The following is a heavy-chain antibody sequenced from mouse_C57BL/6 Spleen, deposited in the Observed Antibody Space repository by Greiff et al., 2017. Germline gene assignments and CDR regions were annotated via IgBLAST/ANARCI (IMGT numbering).Heavy chain of an antibody. J-gene: IGHJ4*01. CDR3: ARGRDYYGSSYGAMDY. Sequence: EVQRVESEGGLVQPGSSMKLSCTASGFTFSDYYMAWVRQVPEKGLDWVANINYDGSSTYYLDSLKSRFIISRENAKNILSLQMSSLKSEDTATYYCARGRDYYGSSYGAMDYWGQGTSVTVSS. D-gene: IGHD1-1*01. V-gene: IGHV5-16*01. CDR1: GFTFSDYY. CDR2: INYDGSST.